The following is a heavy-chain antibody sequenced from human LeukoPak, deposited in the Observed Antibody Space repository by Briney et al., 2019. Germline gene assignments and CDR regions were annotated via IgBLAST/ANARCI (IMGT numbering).Heavy chain of an antibody. J-gene: IGHJ3*02. CDR2: ISGDGGST. V-gene: IGHV3-43*02. CDR1: GFTFDDYA. Sequence: GGSLRLSCAASGFTFDDYAMHWVRQAPGKGLEWVSLISGDGGSTYYADSVKGRFTISRDNAKNSLYLQMNSLRAEDTAVYYCARLQHSVAAFDIWGQGTMVTVSS. CDR3: ARLQHSVAAFDI. D-gene: IGHD6-19*01.